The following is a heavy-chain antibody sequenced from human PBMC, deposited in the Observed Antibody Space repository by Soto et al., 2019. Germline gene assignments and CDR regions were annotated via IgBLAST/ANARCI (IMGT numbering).Heavy chain of an antibody. CDR1: GVNISRSNSY. Sequence: SETLSLTSTVSGVNISRSNSYWGWIRQPPGKGLEWIGSIYYSGKTYYNPSLKSRVTISVDTSKNQFSLRLSSVTAADTAMYYCARHETVADESWFDPWGQGILVTVSS. CDR2: IYYSGKT. CDR3: ARHETVADESWFDP. J-gene: IGHJ5*02. V-gene: IGHV4-39*01. D-gene: IGHD6-19*01.